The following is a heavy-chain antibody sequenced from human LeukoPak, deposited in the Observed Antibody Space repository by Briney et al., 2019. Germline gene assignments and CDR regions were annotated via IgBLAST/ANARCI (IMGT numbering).Heavy chain of an antibody. Sequence: SETLSLTCAVYGGSFSGYYWSWIRQPPGKGLEWIGEINHSGSTNYNPSLKSRVTISVDTSKNQFSLKLSSVTAADRAVYYCARGPVLLWFGERRFDPWGQGTLVTVSS. CDR1: GGSFSGYY. V-gene: IGHV4-34*01. J-gene: IGHJ5*02. CDR2: INHSGST. CDR3: ARGPVLLWFGERRFDP. D-gene: IGHD3-10*01.